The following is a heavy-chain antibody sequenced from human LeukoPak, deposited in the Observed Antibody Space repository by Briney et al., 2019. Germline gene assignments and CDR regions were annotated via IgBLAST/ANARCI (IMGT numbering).Heavy chain of an antibody. CDR1: GGSISSSSYH. V-gene: IGHV4-39*01. CDR3: ARRRSGPDYFDY. D-gene: IGHD2-15*01. Sequence: PSETLSLTCTVSGGSISSSSYHWGWIRQPPGKGLEWIGSIYYSGSTYYNPSLKSRVTISVDTSKNQFSLKLSSVTAADTAVYYCARRRSGPDYFDYWGQGSLVTVSS. CDR2: IYYSGST. J-gene: IGHJ4*02.